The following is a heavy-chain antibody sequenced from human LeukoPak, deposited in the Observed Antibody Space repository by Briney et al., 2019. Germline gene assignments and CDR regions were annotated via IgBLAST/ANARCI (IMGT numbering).Heavy chain of an antibody. J-gene: IGHJ6*02. Sequence: AASVKVSCKASGGTFSSYAISWVRQAPGQGLEWMGRIIPILGIANYAQKFQGRVTITADKSTSTAYMELRNLRSEDTAVYYCARALPYCSSTSCYYYYYGMDVWGQGTTVTVSS. CDR3: ARALPYCSSTSCYYYYYGMDV. CDR2: IIPILGIA. CDR1: GGTFSSYA. D-gene: IGHD2-2*01. V-gene: IGHV1-69*04.